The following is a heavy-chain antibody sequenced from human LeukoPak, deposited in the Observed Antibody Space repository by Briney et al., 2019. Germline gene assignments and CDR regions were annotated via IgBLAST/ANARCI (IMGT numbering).Heavy chain of an antibody. CDR3: ARAQDCSSTSCYTLGSGV. D-gene: IGHD2-2*02. V-gene: IGHV1-18*01. CDR1: GYTFTSYG. Sequence: VASVKVSCKASGYTFTSYGISWVRQAPGQGLEWMGWISAYNGNTNYAQKLQGRVTMTTDTSTSTAYMELRSLRSDDTAVYYCARAQDCSSTSCYTLGSGVWGQGTLVTVSS. J-gene: IGHJ4*02. CDR2: ISAYNGNT.